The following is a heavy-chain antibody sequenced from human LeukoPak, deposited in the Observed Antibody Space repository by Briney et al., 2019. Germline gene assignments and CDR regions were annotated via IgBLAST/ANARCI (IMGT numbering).Heavy chain of an antibody. Sequence: SETLSLTCAVYGGSFSGYYWSWIRQPPGKGLEWIGEINHSGSTNYNPSLKSRVTISVDTSKNQFSLKLSSVTAAGTAVYYCARAKRLAVAGTEGFDYWGQGTLVTVSS. D-gene: IGHD6-19*01. CDR1: GGSFSGYY. V-gene: IGHV4-34*01. J-gene: IGHJ4*02. CDR2: INHSGST. CDR3: ARAKRLAVAGTEGFDY.